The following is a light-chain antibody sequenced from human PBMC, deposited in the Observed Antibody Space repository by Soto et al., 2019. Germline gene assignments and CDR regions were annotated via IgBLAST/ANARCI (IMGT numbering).Light chain of an antibody. CDR1: QSISRW. CDR2: DAS. Sequence: DIQMTQSPSTLSASVGDRVTITCRASQSISRWSAWYQQKPGKAPKLLIYDASSLESGVPSRFSGSRSGTGLTIQLSRMQTDDVETYYCQQYNSYFWMFCQGTKV. J-gene: IGKJ1*01. V-gene: IGKV1-5*01. CDR3: QQYNSYFWM.